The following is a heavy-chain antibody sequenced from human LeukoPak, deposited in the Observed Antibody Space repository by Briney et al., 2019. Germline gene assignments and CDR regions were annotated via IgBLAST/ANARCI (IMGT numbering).Heavy chain of an antibody. CDR2: INPNSGGT. V-gene: IGHV1-2*02. J-gene: IGHJ4*02. D-gene: IGHD3-10*01. CDR3: ASGDRVTMLRGGNIGYFDY. Sequence: ASVKVSFKASGYTFSGYYMHWVRQAPGQGLEWMGWINPNSGGTDYAQKFQGRVTMTRDTSISTAYMELSRLRSDDTAVYYCASGDRVTMLRGGNIGYFDYWGQGTLVTVSS. CDR1: GYTFSGYY.